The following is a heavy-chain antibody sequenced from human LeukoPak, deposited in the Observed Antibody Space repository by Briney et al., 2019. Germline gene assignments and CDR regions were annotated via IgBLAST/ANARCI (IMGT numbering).Heavy chain of an antibody. CDR2: INPKSVGT. Sequence: AASVKVSCKASGYTFSDYSMHWVRQAPGQGLEWMGWINPKSVGTNYAQTFQGRVTMTRDTSISTAYMELSRLRCDDTAVYYCAGELQWLFFWGQGTLVTVSS. D-gene: IGHD3-22*01. V-gene: IGHV1-2*02. J-gene: IGHJ1*01. CDR3: AGELQWLFF. CDR1: GYTFSDYS.